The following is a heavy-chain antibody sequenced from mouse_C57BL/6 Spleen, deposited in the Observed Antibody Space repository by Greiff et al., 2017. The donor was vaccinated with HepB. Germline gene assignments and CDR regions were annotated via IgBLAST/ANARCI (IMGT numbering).Heavy chain of an antibody. D-gene: IGHD1-1*01. CDR2: INPNNGGT. V-gene: IGHV1-26*01. CDR3: ARGDYYYYGSSYQRIWYFDV. Sequence: EVQLQQSGPELVKPGASVKISCKASGYTFTDYYMNWVKQSHGKSLEWIGDINPNNGGTSYNQKFKGKATLTVDKSSSTAYMELRSLTSEDSAVYYCARGDYYYYGSSYQRIWYFDVWGTGTTVTVSS. J-gene: IGHJ1*03. CDR1: GYTFTDYY.